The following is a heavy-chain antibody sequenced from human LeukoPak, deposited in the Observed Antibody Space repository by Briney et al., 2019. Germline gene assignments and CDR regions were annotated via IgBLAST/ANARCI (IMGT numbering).Heavy chain of an antibody. D-gene: IGHD3-10*01. CDR3: ARGGVDHYGSGTYYLMYYFDH. CDR2: TSSSSSTI. V-gene: IGHV3-48*04. CDR1: GFTFSSYG. Sequence: GGTLRLSCAASGFTFSSYGMSWLRQAPGKGLELISYTSSSSSTIYYADSVKGRFTISRDNAKNSLYLQMNSLRAEDTAVYFCARGGVDHYGSGTYYLMYYFDHWGQGALVTVSS. J-gene: IGHJ4*02.